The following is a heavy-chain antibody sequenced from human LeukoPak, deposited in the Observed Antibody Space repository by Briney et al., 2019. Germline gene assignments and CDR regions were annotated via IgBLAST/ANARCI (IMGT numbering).Heavy chain of an antibody. Sequence: GGSLRLSCAASGFTFSSYGMHWVRQAPGKGLEWVAVISYDGSHKYSADSVKGRFTISRDNSKNTLYLQMNSLRVEDTAVYYCARWEVDYWGQGTLVTVSS. D-gene: IGHD1-26*01. CDR3: ARWEVDY. V-gene: IGHV3-30*03. CDR1: GFTFSSYG. J-gene: IGHJ4*02. CDR2: ISYDGSHK.